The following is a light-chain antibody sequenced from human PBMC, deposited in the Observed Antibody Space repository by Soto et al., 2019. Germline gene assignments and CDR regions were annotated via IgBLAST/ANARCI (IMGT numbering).Light chain of an antibody. J-gene: IGKJ1*01. Sequence: EIVMTQSPATLSVSPGERATLSCRASQSIGGNLAWYQQKPGQAPRLLIYVASTRATDIPSRFSGGGSGTEFTLTIGSLQSEDFAVYYCQQYNNWPPTFGQGTKVEMK. CDR2: VAS. CDR1: QSIGGN. V-gene: IGKV3-15*01. CDR3: QQYNNWPPT.